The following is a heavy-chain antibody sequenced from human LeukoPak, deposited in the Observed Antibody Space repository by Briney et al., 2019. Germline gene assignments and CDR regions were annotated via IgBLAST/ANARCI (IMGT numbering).Heavy chain of an antibody. V-gene: IGHV3-30*02. CDR1: GFTSSSYG. D-gene: IGHD6-25*01. J-gene: IGHJ3*02. Sequence: GGSLRLSCAASGFTSSSYGMHWVRQAPGKGLEWVAMIRYDGRNKYYEESVKGRFTISRDNSKNTLYLQMNSLRAEDTAVYYCAKALYSSGPDAFDIWGQGTMVTVSS. CDR2: IRYDGRNK. CDR3: AKALYSSGPDAFDI.